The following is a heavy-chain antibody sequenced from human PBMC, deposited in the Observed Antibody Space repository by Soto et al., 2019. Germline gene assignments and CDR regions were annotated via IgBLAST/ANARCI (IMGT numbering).Heavy chain of an antibody. J-gene: IGHJ3*01. D-gene: IGHD3-22*01. Sequence: ASVKVSCKASGYTFTAYYMHWVRQAPGQGLEWMGWIDPNSGGTSYAQKFQGRVTMTRDTSISTAYMELRSLYSDDTAGYYCAREDGGPDSSAYGFNPWGQGTMVTVSS. V-gene: IGHV1-2*02. CDR2: IDPNSGGT. CDR1: GYTFTAYY. CDR3: AREDGGPDSSAYGFNP.